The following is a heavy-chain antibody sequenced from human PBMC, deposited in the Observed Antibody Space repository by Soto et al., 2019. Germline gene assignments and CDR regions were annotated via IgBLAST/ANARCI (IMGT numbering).Heavy chain of an antibody. Sequence: SETLSLTCTVSGGSISSSSYYWGWIRQPPGKGLEWIGSIYYSGSTYYNPSLKSRVTISVDTSKNQFSLKLSSVTAADTAVYYCARNVHFPNYVDYWGQGTLVTVSS. CDR3: ARNVHFPNYVDY. CDR2: IYYSGST. D-gene: IGHD3-10*02. J-gene: IGHJ4*02. V-gene: IGHV4-39*01. CDR1: GGSISSSSYY.